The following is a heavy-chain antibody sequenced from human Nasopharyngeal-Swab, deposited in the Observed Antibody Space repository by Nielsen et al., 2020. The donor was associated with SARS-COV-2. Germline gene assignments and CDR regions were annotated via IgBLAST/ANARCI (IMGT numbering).Heavy chain of an antibody. CDR3: ARVITVTTSWFWFDP. V-gene: IGHV1-8*01. D-gene: IGHD4-17*01. Sequence: WVRQAPGQGLEWMGWMNPNSGNTCYAQKFQGRVTMTRNTSISTAYMELSSLRSEDTAVYYCARVITVTTSWFWFDPWGQGTLVTVSS. CDR2: MNPNSGNT. J-gene: IGHJ5*02.